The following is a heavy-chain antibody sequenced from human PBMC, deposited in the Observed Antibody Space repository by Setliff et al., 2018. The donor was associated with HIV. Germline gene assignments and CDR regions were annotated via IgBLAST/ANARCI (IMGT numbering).Heavy chain of an antibody. J-gene: IGHJ2*01. D-gene: IGHD3-10*01. CDR1: GGSFNGYY. CDR2: INHSGST. Sequence: SETLSLTCAVYGGSFNGYYWSWIRQPPGKGLEWIGEINHSGSTNYNPSLKSRVTISVDTSKNQFSLKLSSVTAADTAVYYCARDPGITTMVNWYFDLWGRGTLVTVSS. V-gene: IGHV4-34*01. CDR3: ARDPGITTMVNWYFDL.